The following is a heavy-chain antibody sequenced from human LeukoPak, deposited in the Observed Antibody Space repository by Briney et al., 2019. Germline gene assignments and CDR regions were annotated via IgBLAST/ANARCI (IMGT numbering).Heavy chain of an antibody. CDR2: IHYSGST. D-gene: IGHD6-19*01. V-gene: IGHV4-59*01. J-gene: IGHJ3*02. Sequence: SETLSLTCTVSGGSISSYYWSWIRQPPGKGLEWIGYIHYSGSTNYNPSLKSRVTISVDTSKNQFSLKLTSVTAADTAVYYCARAGSGWGDAFDIWGQGTMVTVSS. CDR1: GGSISSYY. CDR3: ARAGSGWGDAFDI.